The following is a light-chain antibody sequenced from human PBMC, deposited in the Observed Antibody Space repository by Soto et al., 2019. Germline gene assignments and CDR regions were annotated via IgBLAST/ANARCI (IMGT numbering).Light chain of an antibody. CDR1: QSISGW. V-gene: IGKV1-5*03. CDR3: QQYNNYVAWT. Sequence: DIQMTQSPSTLSASVGARVTITCRASQSISGWLAWYQQKPGKAPKLLIYKASTLASGVPSRFSGSGSGTEFTITISSLQPDDFATYYCQQYNNYVAWTVGQGTMVEIK. CDR2: KAS. J-gene: IGKJ1*01.